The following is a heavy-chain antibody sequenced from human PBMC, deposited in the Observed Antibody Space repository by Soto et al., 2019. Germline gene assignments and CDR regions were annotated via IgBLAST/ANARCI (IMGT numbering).Heavy chain of an antibody. Sequence: ASVKVSCKASGYTFTTYDISWVRQAPGQGLEWMGWINAGNGNTKYSQKFQGRVTITRDTSASTAYMELSSLRSEDTAVYYCARGSGYYYWDDYWGQGTLVTVSS. D-gene: IGHD3-22*01. J-gene: IGHJ4*02. CDR2: INAGNGNT. CDR1: GYTFTTYD. CDR3: ARGSGYYYWDDY. V-gene: IGHV1-3*01.